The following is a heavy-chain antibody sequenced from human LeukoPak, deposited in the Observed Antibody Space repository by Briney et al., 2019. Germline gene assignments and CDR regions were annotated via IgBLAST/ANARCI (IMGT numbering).Heavy chain of an antibody. Sequence: GGSLRLSCAASGFTFDDYTMHWVRQAPGKGLEWVSLISWDGGSTYYADSVKGRFTISRDNSKNSLYLQMNSLRTEDTALYFCAKDHYYGSGSYSRWVYFDYWGQGTQVTVSS. J-gene: IGHJ4*02. D-gene: IGHD3-10*01. V-gene: IGHV3-43*01. CDR3: AKDHYYGSGSYSRWVYFDY. CDR1: GFTFDDYT. CDR2: ISWDGGST.